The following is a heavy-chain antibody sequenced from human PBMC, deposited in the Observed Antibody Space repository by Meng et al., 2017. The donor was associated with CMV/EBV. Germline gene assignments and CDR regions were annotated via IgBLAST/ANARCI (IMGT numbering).Heavy chain of an antibody. CDR3: AKDLGVVVPAVIFIVSSPDKSYYGMGV. V-gene: IGHV3-23*01. D-gene: IGHD2-2*01. CDR2: VSGSGGST. J-gene: IGHJ6*02. Sequence: GESLKISCAASGFAYNNYAMHWVRQTPGKGLEWVSGVSGSGGSTYYADSVKGRFTISRDNSKNTLYLQMNSLRAEDTAIYYCAKDLGVVVPAVIFIVSSPDKSYYGMGVWGQGTTVTVSS. CDR1: GFAYNNYA.